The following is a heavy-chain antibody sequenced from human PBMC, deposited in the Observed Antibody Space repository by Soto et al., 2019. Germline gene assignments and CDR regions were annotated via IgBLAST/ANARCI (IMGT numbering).Heavy chain of an antibody. Sequence: QVQLVQSGAEVKKPGSSVKVSCKASGGTFSSYTISWVRQAPGQGLEWMGRIIPILGIANYAQKVQGRVTITADKSTRTAYMELSSLRSEDTAVYYCARAYYYGSGSYSYYYMDVWGKGTTVTVSS. CDR3: ARAYYYGSGSYSYYYMDV. V-gene: IGHV1-69*02. CDR2: IIPILGIA. CDR1: GGTFSSYT. D-gene: IGHD3-10*01. J-gene: IGHJ6*03.